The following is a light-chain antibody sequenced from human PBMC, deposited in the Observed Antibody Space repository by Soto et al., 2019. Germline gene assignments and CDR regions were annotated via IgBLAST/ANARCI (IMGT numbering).Light chain of an antibody. CDR1: RSNIGRNF. Sequence: QPVLTQSPSASGTPGQRVTISCSGRRSNIGRNFVYWYQHVPGTAPRLLIQRNNERPSGVPDRFSGSKSGTSVSLAISGLRSDDEATYYCAGWDDTLDAQVFGGGTKLTVL. CDR2: RNN. J-gene: IGLJ3*02. CDR3: AGWDDTLDAQV. V-gene: IGLV1-47*01.